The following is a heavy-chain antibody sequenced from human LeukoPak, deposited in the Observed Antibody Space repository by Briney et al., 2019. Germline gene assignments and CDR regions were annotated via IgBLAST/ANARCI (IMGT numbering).Heavy chain of an antibody. Sequence: PGGSLRLSCAASGFTFSTYAMNWVRQAPGKGLEWVSSISYSSSYIYYADSLRGRFTISRDNAKNSLYLQMNSLRAEDTAMYYCARDPGYSSGVMCNPIDYWGQGTLVTVTS. CDR3: ARDPGYSSGVMCNPIDY. J-gene: IGHJ4*02. V-gene: IGHV3-21*01. CDR1: GFTFSTYA. CDR2: ISYSSSYI. D-gene: IGHD2-15*01.